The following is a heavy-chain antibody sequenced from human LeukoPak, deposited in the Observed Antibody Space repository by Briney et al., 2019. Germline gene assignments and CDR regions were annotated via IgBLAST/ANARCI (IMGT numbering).Heavy chain of an antibody. V-gene: IGHV1-46*03. J-gene: IGHJ4*02. D-gene: IGHD3-10*01. CDR3: ARVSKTYGSGSYYIGY. Sequence: ASVKVSCKASGYTFTSYYMHWVRQAPGQGLEWMGIINPSGGSTSYAQKFQGRVTMTRDTSTSTVYMELSSLRSEDTAVYYCARVSKTYGSGSYYIGYWGQGTLVTVSS. CDR2: INPSGGST. CDR1: GYTFTSYY.